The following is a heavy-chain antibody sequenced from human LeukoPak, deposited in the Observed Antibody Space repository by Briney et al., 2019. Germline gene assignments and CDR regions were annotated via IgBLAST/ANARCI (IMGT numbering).Heavy chain of an antibody. D-gene: IGHD6-13*01. J-gene: IGHJ3*02. V-gene: IGHV1-2*02. Sequence: ASVKVSCKASGYTFTGHYMHWVRQAPGQGLEWMGWINPNSGGTNYAQKFQGRVTMTRDTSISTAYMELSRLRSDDTAVYYCARDYEGSSWYGGAFDIWGQGTMVTVSS. CDR1: GYTFTGHY. CDR2: INPNSGGT. CDR3: ARDYEGSSWYGGAFDI.